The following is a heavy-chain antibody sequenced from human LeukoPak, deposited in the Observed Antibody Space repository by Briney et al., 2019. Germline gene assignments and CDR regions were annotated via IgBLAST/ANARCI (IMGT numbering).Heavy chain of an antibody. D-gene: IGHD4/OR15-4a*01. CDR1: GFTFRDYA. V-gene: IGHV3-23*01. J-gene: IGHJ4*02. Sequence: GGSLRLSCEASGFTFRDYAMSWVRQAPGKGLEWVSPINPSGASTYYADSVKGRFTVSRDNSKNTLYLQMNSLRAEDTAVYFCAKEGIFDYGDYVDHWGQGVLVTVSS. CDR2: INPSGAST. CDR3: AKEGIFDYGDYVDH.